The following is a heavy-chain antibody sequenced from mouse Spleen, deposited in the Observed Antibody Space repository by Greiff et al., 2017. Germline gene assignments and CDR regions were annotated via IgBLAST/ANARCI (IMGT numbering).Heavy chain of an antibody. CDR3: AGDMITTGSFAY. CDR2: INPSTGGT. Sequence: VQLQQSGPELVKPGASVKISCKASGYSFTGYYMNWVKQSPEKSLEWIGEINPSTGGTTYNQKFKAKATLTVDKSSSTVYMQLKSLTSEDSAVYYCAGDMITTGSFAYWGQGTLVTVSA. D-gene: IGHD2-4*01. J-gene: IGHJ3*01. V-gene: IGHV1-42*01. CDR1: GYSFTGYY.